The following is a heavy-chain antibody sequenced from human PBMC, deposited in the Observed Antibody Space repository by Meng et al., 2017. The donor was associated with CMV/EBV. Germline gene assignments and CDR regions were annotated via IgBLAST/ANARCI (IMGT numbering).Heavy chain of an antibody. D-gene: IGHD3-3*01. CDR1: GYSISSGYY. Sequence: SETLSLTCTVSGYSISSGYYWGWIRQPPGKGLEWIGSIYHSGSTYYNPSLKSRVTISVDTSKNQFSLKLSSVTAADTAVYYCARVGEGYDFWSGYYTGNGFDPWGQGTLVTVSS. J-gene: IGHJ5*02. CDR3: ARVGEGYDFWSGYYTGNGFDP. CDR2: IYHSGST. V-gene: IGHV4-38-2*02.